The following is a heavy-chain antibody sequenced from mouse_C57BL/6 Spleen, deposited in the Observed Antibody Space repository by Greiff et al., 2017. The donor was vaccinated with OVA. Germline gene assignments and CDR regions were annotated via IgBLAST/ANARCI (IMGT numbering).Heavy chain of an antibody. CDR1: GYSITSGYD. J-gene: IGHJ2*01. CDR2: ISYSGST. D-gene: IGHD1-1*01. CDR3: ARGGYGSSFDY. V-gene: IGHV3-1*01. Sequence: DVQLVESGPGMVKPSQSLSLTCTVTGYSITSGYDWHWIRHFPGNKLEWMGYISYSGSTNYNPSLKSRISITHDTSKNHFFLKLNSVTTEDTATYYCARGGYGSSFDYWGQGTTLTVSS.